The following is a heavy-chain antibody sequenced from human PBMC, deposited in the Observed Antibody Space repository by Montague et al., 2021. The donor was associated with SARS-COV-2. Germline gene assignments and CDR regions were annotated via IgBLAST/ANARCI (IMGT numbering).Heavy chain of an antibody. V-gene: IGHV4-4*07. CDR3: ASVYTVTYYFDY. CDR2: IRTTGHT. D-gene: IGHD4-17*01. CDR1: GEPISGFF. Sequence: SETLSLTCSVSGEPISGFFWNWIRQPAGKGLEWIGRIRTTGHTDYNSSLESRVFMSVDTSTNQFSLSLTSVTAADTAVYYCASVYTVTYYFDYWGRGTLVTVSS. J-gene: IGHJ4*02.